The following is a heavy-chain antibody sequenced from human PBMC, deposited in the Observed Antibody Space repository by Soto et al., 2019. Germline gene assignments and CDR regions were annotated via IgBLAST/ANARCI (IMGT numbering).Heavy chain of an antibody. CDR2: ISYDGSNI. J-gene: IGHJ4*02. Sequence: EGSLRLSCAASGFSFSSYAMHWVRQAPGKGLEWVAVISYDGSNIYYAGSVKGRFTISRDNSRNTLYLQMSTLRAEDTAVYYCARAPGGGHVVATLPLDYWGQGTLVTVSS. CDR3: ARAPGGGHVVATLPLDY. D-gene: IGHD5-12*01. CDR1: GFSFSSYA. V-gene: IGHV3-30-3*01.